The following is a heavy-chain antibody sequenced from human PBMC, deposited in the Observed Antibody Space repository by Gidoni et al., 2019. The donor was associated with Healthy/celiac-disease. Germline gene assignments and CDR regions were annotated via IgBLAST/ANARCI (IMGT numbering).Heavy chain of an antibody. Sequence: QVQLQQWGAGLLKPSETLSLTCAVYGGSFSGYYWSWIRQPPGKGLEWIGEINHSGSTNYNPSLKSRVTISVDTSKNQFSLKLSSVTAADTAVYYCARRDYYDSSGSPPSSRPTDAFDIWGQGTMVTVSS. V-gene: IGHV4-34*01. CDR3: ARRDYYDSSGSPPSSRPTDAFDI. CDR2: INHSGST. D-gene: IGHD3-22*01. J-gene: IGHJ3*02. CDR1: GGSFSGYY.